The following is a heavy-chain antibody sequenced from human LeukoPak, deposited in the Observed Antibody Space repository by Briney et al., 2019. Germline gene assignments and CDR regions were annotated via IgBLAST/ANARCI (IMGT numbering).Heavy chain of an antibody. J-gene: IGHJ5*02. CDR1: GGTFSSYA. D-gene: IGHD2-15*01. CDR3: ARSKGFYCSGGSCRRSWFDP. CDR2: IIPILGIA. Sequence: SVKVSCKASGGTFSSYAISWVRQAPGQGLEWMGRIIPILGIANYAQKFQGRVTITADKSTSTAYMELSSLRSEDTVVYYCARSKGFYCSGGSCRRSWFDPWGQGTLVTVSS. V-gene: IGHV1-69*04.